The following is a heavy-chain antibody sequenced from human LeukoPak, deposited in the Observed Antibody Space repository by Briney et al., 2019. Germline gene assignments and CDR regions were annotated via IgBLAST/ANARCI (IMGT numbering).Heavy chain of an antibody. CDR1: GFTFSSYW. J-gene: IGHJ4*02. D-gene: IGHD2-15*01. V-gene: IGHV3-7*05. Sequence: GGSLRLSCAASGFTFSSYWMSWVRQAPGKGLEWVANIKQDGSDKYYVDSVKGRFTISRDNAKNSLYLQMNSLRAEDTAVYYCARSLGYCSAGSCFPFDYWGQGTLVTVSA. CDR3: ARSLGYCSAGSCFPFDY. CDR2: IKQDGSDK.